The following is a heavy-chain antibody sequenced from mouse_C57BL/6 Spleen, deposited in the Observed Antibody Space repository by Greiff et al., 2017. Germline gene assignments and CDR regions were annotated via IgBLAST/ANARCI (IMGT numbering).Heavy chain of an antibody. CDR2: IWTGGGT. CDR3: ARPLYDYDVPWFAY. J-gene: IGHJ3*01. Sequence: VKLQESGPGLVAPSQSLSITCTVSGFSLTSYAISWVRQPPGKGLEWLGVIWTGGGTNYNSALKSRLSISKDNSKSQVFLKMNSLQTDDTARYYCARPLYDYDVPWFAYWGQGTLVTVSA. V-gene: IGHV2-9-1*01. CDR1: GFSLTSYA. D-gene: IGHD2-4*01.